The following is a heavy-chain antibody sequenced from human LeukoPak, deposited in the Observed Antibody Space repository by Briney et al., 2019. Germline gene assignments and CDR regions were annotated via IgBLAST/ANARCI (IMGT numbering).Heavy chain of an antibody. CDR3: ARDVLAAAGTGES. Sequence: ASVKVSCKASGYTFTGYYMHWVRQAPGQGLEWMGWINPNSGGTNYAQKFQGRVTMTRGTSISTAYMELSRLRSDDTAVYYCARDVLAAAGTGESWGQGTLVTVSS. V-gene: IGHV1-2*02. J-gene: IGHJ5*02. D-gene: IGHD6-13*01. CDR1: GYTFTGYY. CDR2: INPNSGGT.